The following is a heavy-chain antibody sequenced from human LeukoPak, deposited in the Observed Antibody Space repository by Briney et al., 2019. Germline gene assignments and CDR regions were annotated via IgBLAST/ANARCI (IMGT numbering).Heavy chain of an antibody. Sequence: GGSLRLSCAASGFSFSSYRMNWVRQAPGKGLEWVASISSNNGYIYYADSVKGRFTISRDNGENSLHLQMNSLRAEDAAVYYCVRDLGTRKSIAFADWGQGTLVAVSS. CDR1: GFSFSSYR. CDR3: VRDLGTRKSIAFAD. CDR2: ISSNNGYI. J-gene: IGHJ4*02. D-gene: IGHD6-6*01. V-gene: IGHV3-21*01.